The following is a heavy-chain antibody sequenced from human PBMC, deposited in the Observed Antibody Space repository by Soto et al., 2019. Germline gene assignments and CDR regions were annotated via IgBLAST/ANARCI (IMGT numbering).Heavy chain of an antibody. J-gene: IGHJ6*02. D-gene: IGHD2-2*02. CDR1: GYSFTSYW. CDR3: ARAPYCSSTSCHTGGVYYYYYYGMDV. CDR2: IDPSDSYT. Sequence: PGESLKISCKGSGYSFTSYWISWVRQMPGKGLEWMGRIDPSDSYTNYSPSFQGHVTISADKSISTAYLQWSSLKASDTAMYYCARAPYCSSTSCHTGGVYYYYYYGMDVWGQGTTVTVSS. V-gene: IGHV5-10-1*01.